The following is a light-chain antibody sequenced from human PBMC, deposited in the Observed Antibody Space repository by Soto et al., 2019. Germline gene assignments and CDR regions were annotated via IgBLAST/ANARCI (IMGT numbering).Light chain of an antibody. Sequence: QSALTQPRSVSGSPGQSVTISCTGTSSDIGTYNYVSWYQQYPDEAPKLIIYEVTKRPSGVPDRFSGSKSGNTASLTISGLQTDDEADYYCASVGAPRKFGGGTKLTVL. J-gene: IGLJ2*01. CDR1: SSDIGTYNY. CDR2: EVT. CDR3: ASVGAPRK. V-gene: IGLV2-11*01.